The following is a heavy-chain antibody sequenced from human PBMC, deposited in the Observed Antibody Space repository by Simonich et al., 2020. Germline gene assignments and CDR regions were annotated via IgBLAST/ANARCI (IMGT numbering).Heavy chain of an antibody. CDR1: GGSISSYY. Sequence: QVQLQESGPGLVKPSETLSLTCTVSGGSISSYYWSWIRQPPGKGLEWIGYSYYSWTTNYNPSLKSRVTISVDTSKDQFSLKLSSVTAADPAVYYCARLPDYWGQGTLVTVSS. V-gene: IGHV4-59*08. J-gene: IGHJ4*02. CDR3: ARLPDY. CDR2: SYYSWTT.